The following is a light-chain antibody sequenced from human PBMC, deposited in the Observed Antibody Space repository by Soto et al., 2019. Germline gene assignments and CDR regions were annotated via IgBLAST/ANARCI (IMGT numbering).Light chain of an antibody. J-gene: IGLJ1*01. CDR2: KGT. CDR3: CSSAPESTYV. CDR1: SSDVGAYNS. Sequence: QSALAQPASVSGSAGQSVTISCTGTSSDVGAYNSVSWDQQHPDKAPQLMIYKGTQRPSGVSNRFSGSTSGNAASLTISGLQAGDEADYFCCSSAPESTYVFGTGTKVTVL. V-gene: IGLV2-23*01.